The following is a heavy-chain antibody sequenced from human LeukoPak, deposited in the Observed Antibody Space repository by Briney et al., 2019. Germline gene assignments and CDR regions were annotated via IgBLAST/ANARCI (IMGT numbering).Heavy chain of an antibody. CDR2: IYYSGST. CDR1: GGSISSGDYY. D-gene: IGHD6-19*01. CDR3: ASAPYSSGWYEYRSAYYFDY. J-gene: IGHJ4*02. Sequence: SETLSLTCTVSGGSISSGDYYWSWIRQPPGKGLEWIGYIYYSGSTYYNPSLKSRVTISVDTSKNQFSLKLSSVTAADTAVYYCASAPYSSGWYEYRSAYYFDYWGQGTLVTVSS. V-gene: IGHV4-30-4*01.